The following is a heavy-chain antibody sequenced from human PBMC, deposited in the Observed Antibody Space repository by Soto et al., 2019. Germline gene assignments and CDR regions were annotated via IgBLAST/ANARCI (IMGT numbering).Heavy chain of an antibody. J-gene: IGHJ4*02. CDR1: GYTFTSYG. CDR3: ASGWFGEFVYYFDY. CDR2: ISVYNGNT. D-gene: IGHD3-10*01. Sequence: ASVKVSCKASGYTFTSYGISWVRQAPGQGLEWMGWISVYNGNTNYAQKLQGRVTMTTDTSTSTAYTELRSLRSDDTAVYYCASGWFGEFVYYFDYWGQGTLVTVSS. V-gene: IGHV1-18*01.